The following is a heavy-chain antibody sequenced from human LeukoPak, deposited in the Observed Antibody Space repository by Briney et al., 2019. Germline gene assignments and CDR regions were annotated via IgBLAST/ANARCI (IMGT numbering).Heavy chain of an antibody. CDR2: IYYSGST. CDR1: GGSISSYY. J-gene: IGHJ3*02. CDR3: ARDATWDAFDI. Sequence: SETLSLTCTVSGGSISSYYWSWIRQPSGKGLEWIGYIYYSGSTNYNPSLKSRVTISVDTSKNQFSLKLSSVTAADTAVYYCARDATWDAFDIWGQGTMVTVSS. V-gene: IGHV4-59*12.